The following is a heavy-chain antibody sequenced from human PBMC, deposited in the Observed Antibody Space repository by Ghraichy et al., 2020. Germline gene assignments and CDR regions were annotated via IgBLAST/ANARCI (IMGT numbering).Heavy chain of an antibody. J-gene: IGHJ6*02. D-gene: IGHD3-16*01. Sequence: GSLRLSCAASGFTFSSYAMTWVRQAPGKGLEWVSAISGITKGLEWVSVISGSSGTTYYADSVKGRFTISRDNSKNTLYLQMNSRRVEDTAVYYCATCLRGVDPYGMDVWGQGTTVTVSS. CDR1: GFTFSSYA. CDR3: ATCLRGVDPYGMDV. V-gene: IGHV3-23*01. CDR2: ISGSSGTT.